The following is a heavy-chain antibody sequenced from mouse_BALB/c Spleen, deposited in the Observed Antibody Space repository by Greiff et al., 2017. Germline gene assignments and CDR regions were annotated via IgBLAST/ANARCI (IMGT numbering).Heavy chain of an antibody. CDR3: ARGRGYDGYAMDY. CDR1: GFTFSSYA. J-gene: IGHJ4*01. V-gene: IGHV5-6-5*01. Sequence: EVKLMESGGGLVKPGGSLKLSCAASGFTFSSYAMSWVRQTPEKRLEWVASISCGGSTYYPDSVKGRFTISRDNARNILYLQMSSLRSEDTAMYYCARGRGYDGYAMDYWGQGTSVTVSS. D-gene: IGHD2-2*01. CDR2: ISCGGST.